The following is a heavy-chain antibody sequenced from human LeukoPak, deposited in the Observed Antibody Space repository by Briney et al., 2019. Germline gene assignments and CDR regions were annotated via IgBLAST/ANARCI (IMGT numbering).Heavy chain of an antibody. Sequence: GGSLRLSCAASGFTFSSYGMHWVRQAPGKGLEWVAFIRYDGSNKYYADPVKGRFTISRDNTKNTLYLQMNSLRAEDTAVYYCAKEGDHYYYYMDVWGKGTTVTVSS. CDR2: IRYDGSNK. CDR3: AKEGDHYYYYMDV. CDR1: GFTFSSYG. J-gene: IGHJ6*03. V-gene: IGHV3-30*02. D-gene: IGHD1-26*01.